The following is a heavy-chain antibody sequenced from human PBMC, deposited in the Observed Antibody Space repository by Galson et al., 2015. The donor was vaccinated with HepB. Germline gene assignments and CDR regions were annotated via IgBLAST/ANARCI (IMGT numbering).Heavy chain of an antibody. D-gene: IGHD3-3*01. CDR3: AKDKKYYDFWSGYYRSTLGMDV. Sequence: SLRLSCAASGFTFSSYGMHWVRQAPGKGLEWVAVISYDGSNKYYADSVKGRFTISRDNSKNTLYLQMNSLRAEDTAVYYCAKDKKYYDFWSGYYRSTLGMDVWGQGTTVTVSS. V-gene: IGHV3-30*18. CDR1: GFTFSSYG. J-gene: IGHJ6*02. CDR2: ISYDGSNK.